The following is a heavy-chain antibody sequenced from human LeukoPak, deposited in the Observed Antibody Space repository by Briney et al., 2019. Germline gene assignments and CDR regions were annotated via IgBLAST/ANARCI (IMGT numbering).Heavy chain of an antibody. V-gene: IGHV1-2*02. CDR2: INPKPGAT. CDR1: GYTFTDYY. CDR3: ARGLTSAVQY. J-gene: IGHJ4*02. D-gene: IGHD1-20*01. Sequence: ASVKVSCKASGYTFTDYYIHWVRQAPGQGLRWMGWINPKPGATFYAQNFQGRVIMTRDTSISTAYMELSRLRSDDTAVYYCARGLTSAVQYWGQGTLVTVSS.